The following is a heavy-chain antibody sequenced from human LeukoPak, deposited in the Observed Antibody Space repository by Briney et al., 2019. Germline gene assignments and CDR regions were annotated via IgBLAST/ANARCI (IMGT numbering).Heavy chain of an antibody. CDR1: GYTFTGYY. J-gene: IGHJ5*02. V-gene: IGHV1-2*02. CDR3: ARDRTTMVRGVNNWFDP. CDR2: INPNSGGT. Sequence: ASVKVSCKASGYTFTGYYMHWVRQAPGQGLEWMGWINPNSGGTNYAQKFQGRVTMTRDTSISTAYMELSRLRSDDTAVYYCARDRTTMVRGVNNWFDPWGQGTLVTVSS. D-gene: IGHD3-10*01.